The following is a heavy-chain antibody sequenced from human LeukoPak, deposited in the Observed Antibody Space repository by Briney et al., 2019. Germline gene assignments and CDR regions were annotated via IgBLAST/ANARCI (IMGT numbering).Heavy chain of an antibody. V-gene: IGHV4-39*01. D-gene: IGHD4-17*01. CDR1: GGSISTRSYY. CDR3: ARHQREVVGYGDHSTGYYMDV. J-gene: IGHJ6*03. CDR2: IYYSGST. Sequence: SETLSLTCTVSGGSISTRSYYWAWIRQPPGKGLEWIGSIYYSGSTYYNPSLRSRVTISVDTSKNQFSLNLSSVTAADTAMYYCARHQREVVGYGDHSTGYYMDVWGKGTTVTVSS.